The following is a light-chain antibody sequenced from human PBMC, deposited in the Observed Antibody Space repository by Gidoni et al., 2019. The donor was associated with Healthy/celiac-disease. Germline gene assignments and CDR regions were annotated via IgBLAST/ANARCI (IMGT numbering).Light chain of an antibody. CDR1: QSVSSN. V-gene: IGKV3-15*01. CDR2: GAS. CDR3: QQYNNWPLT. J-gene: IGKJ4*01. Sequence: EIVMTQSPATLSVSPGERATLSCRASQSVSSNLAWYQQKPGQGPRLLIYGASTRATGIPARFSGSGSGTEFTLTISSLPSEDFAVYYCQQYNNWPLTFGGGTKVEIK.